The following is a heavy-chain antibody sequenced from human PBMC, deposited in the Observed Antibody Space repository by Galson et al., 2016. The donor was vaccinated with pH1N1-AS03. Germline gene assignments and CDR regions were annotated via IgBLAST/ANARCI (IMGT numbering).Heavy chain of an antibody. D-gene: IGHD3-3*01. CDR2: MNSNNGNA. J-gene: IGHJ6*03. V-gene: IGHV1-8*02. CDR1: GYTFTSYD. CDR3: AGGAGFPKRVTVFEVVTGGGGYLDV. Sequence: SVKVSCKASGYTFTSYDFHWVRQATGQGLEWMGWMNSNNGNAGYAKKFQGRVTMTRDTSINTAYMTLSSLRSDDTAVYYCAGGAGFPKRVTVFEVVTGGGGYLDVWGKGTTVTVSS.